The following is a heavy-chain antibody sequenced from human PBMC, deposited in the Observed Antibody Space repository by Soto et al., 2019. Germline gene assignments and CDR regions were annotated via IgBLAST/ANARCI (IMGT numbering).Heavy chain of an antibody. D-gene: IGHD6-13*01. CDR2: IWCDGSNK. J-gene: IGHJ4*02. Sequence: GGSLRLSCAASGFTFSSYGMHWVRQAPGKGLEWVAVIWCDGSNKYYADSVKGRFTISRDNSKNTLYLQMNSLRAEDTAVYYCARGTAAAGHANWGQGTLVTVSS. V-gene: IGHV3-33*01. CDR1: GFTFSSYG. CDR3: ARGTAAAGHAN.